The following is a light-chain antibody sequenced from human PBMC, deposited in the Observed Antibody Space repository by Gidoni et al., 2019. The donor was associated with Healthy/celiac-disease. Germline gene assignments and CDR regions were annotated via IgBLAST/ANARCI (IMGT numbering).Light chain of an antibody. J-gene: IGKJ1*01. CDR2: WAS. CDR3: QQYYSTSQT. CDR1: QSVLYSSNNKNY. Sequence: DIVMTQSPDSLVVSLGERATINCKSSQSVLYSSNNKNYLAWYQQKPGQPPKLLIYWASTRESGVPDRFSGSGSGTDFTLTISSLQAEDVAVYYCQQYYSTSQTFGQGTKVEIK. V-gene: IGKV4-1*01.